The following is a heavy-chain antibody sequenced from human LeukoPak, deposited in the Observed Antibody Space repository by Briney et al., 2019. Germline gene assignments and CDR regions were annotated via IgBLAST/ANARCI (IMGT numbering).Heavy chain of an antibody. CDR3: ARDASGDWNDEGGY. CDR1: GFTFSSYW. Sequence: SGGSLRLSCAASGFTFSSYWMSWVRQAPGKGLEWVANIKQDGSEKYYVDSVKGRFTISRDNAKNSLYLQMNSLRAEDTAVYYCARDASGDWNDEGGYWGQGTLVTVSS. CDR2: IKQDGSEK. V-gene: IGHV3-7*01. D-gene: IGHD1-1*01. J-gene: IGHJ4*02.